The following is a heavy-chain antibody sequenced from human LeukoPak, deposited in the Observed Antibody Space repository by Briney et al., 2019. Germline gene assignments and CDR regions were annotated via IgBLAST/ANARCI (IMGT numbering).Heavy chain of an antibody. J-gene: IGHJ5*02. D-gene: IGHD2-21*01. CDR3: ATSHDVKTAPYDL. CDR2: IFTSGRT. Sequence: SETLSLTCSVSGGSIGSYCWSWVRQSPGKGLEWIGYIFTSGRTDYNPSLKSQVTMSVDTSKNQLSMELRFLTAADTAVYYCATSHDVKTAPYDLWGQGTLVTVSS. CDR1: GGSIGSYC. V-gene: IGHV4-4*09.